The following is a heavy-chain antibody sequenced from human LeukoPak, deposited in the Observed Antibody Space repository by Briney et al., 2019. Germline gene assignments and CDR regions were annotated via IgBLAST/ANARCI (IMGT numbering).Heavy chain of an antibody. CDR1: GYTFTIYG. D-gene: IGHD3-3*01. CDR2: INAGNGNT. J-gene: IGHJ4*02. V-gene: IGHV1-3*01. Sequence: ASVKVSFTASGYTFTIYGISWVRQAPGQRLEWMGWINAGNGNTRYSHEFQGRVTITRDTSATTAYMELSSLRSEDTAVYYCARGIITIFGVVITHPDYWGQGTLVTVSS. CDR3: ARGIITIFGVVITHPDY.